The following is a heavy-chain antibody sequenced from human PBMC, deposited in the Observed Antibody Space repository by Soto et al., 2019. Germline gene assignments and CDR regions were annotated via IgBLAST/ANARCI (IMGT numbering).Heavy chain of an antibody. D-gene: IGHD3-9*01. J-gene: IGHJ6*02. CDR1: GGTFSSYA. CDR3: ARAVNFDWLLNPNYYYYGMDV. Sequence: SVKVSCKASGGTFSSYAISWVRQAPGQGLEWMGGIIPIFGTANYAQKFQGRVTITADKSTSTAYMELSSLRSEDTAVYYCARAVNFDWLLNPNYYYYGMDVWGQGTTVTVSS. V-gene: IGHV1-69*06. CDR2: IIPIFGTA.